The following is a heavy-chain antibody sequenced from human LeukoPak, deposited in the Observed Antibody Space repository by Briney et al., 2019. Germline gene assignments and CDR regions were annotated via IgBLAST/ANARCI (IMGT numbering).Heavy chain of an antibody. J-gene: IGHJ4*01. CDR1: GVSISDNNFY. V-gene: IGHV4-39*01. Sequence: SETLSLTCSVSGVSISDNNFYWAWIRQPPGKGLEWIGIFYYSGGTYHNPSLQSRVTISGDTSKNLFSLHLRSATVADTAIYFCARMSFAFDPSFFDYWGHGALVPVSS. CDR2: FYYSGGT. D-gene: IGHD3-3*01. CDR3: ARMSFAFDPSFFDY.